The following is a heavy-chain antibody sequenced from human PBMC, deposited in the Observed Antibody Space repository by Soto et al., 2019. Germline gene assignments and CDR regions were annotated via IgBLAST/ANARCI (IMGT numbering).Heavy chain of an antibody. V-gene: IGHV3-33*01. D-gene: IGHD1-1*01. CDR3: ARGYNWNDGAPAASGYFDY. CDR2: IWYDGSNK. J-gene: IGHJ4*02. CDR1: GFTVSSYG. Sequence: XESLRLSCAASGFTVSSYGMHWVRQAPGKGLEWVAVIWYDGSNKYYADSVKGRFTISRDNSKNTLYLQMNSLRAEDTAVYYCARGYNWNDGAPAASGYFDYWGQGTLVTVSS.